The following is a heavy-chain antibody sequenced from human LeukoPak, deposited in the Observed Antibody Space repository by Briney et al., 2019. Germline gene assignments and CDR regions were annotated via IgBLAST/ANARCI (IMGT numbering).Heavy chain of an antibody. CDR3: AKDGGQWELAPAH. D-gene: IGHD1-26*01. Sequence: SETMSLSCTVSCVSVSSQYWTWRRQSPGTGLEWRGYIPYTGSTNYNPSLKSRVTISEDMSKNHFSLKLSTVTAADPPVYFCAKDGGQWELAPAHWGQPTLLAVSS. CDR2: IPYTGST. V-gene: IGHV4-59*02. J-gene: IGHJ4*02. CDR1: CVSVSSQY.